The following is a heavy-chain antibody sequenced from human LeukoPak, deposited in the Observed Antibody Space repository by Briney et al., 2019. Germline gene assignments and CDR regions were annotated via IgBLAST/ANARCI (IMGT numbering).Heavy chain of an antibody. V-gene: IGHV4-59*01. CDR1: GGSISSYY. CDR2: IYYSGST. J-gene: IGHJ4*02. D-gene: IGHD4-17*01. Sequence: PSETLSLTCTASGGSISSYYWSWIRQPPGKGLEWIGYIYYSGSTNYNPSLKSRVTISVDTSKNQFSLKLSSVTAADTAVYYCARSVLATVTPDYWGQGTLVTVSS. CDR3: ARSVLATVTPDY.